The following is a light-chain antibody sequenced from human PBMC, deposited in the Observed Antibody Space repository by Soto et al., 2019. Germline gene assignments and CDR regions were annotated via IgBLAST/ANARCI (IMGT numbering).Light chain of an antibody. Sequence: VLTQSPATLSSFPGDRVTLSCRASQYINTRLAWYQHRPGQAPRLLIYQTSIRAAGIPARFSASGSGTDFTLTISDVQPEDFALYYCHQRQSWPRTFGQGTKV. CDR3: HQRQSWPRT. CDR2: QTS. J-gene: IGKJ1*01. CDR1: QYINTR. V-gene: IGKV3-11*01.